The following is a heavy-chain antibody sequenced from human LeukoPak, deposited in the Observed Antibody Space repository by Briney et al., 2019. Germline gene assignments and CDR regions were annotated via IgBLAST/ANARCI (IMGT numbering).Heavy chain of an antibody. V-gene: IGHV1-2*06. Sequence: ASVKVSCKASGYTFSDYYLHWVRLAPGQGLEWMGRISPNSGGTDYAQKFQGKVTMTRDASISTVYMDLNRLRSDDTAIYYCARQLETTSWFDYWGQGTLVIVSS. CDR2: ISPNSGGT. D-gene: IGHD2-2*01. CDR3: ARQLETTSWFDY. CDR1: GYTFSDYY. J-gene: IGHJ4*02.